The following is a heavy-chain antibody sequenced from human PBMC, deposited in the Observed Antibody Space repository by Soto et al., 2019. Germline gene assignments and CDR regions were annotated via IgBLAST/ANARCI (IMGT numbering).Heavy chain of an antibody. V-gene: IGHV5-51*01. J-gene: IGHJ4*02. D-gene: IGHD3-10*01. CDR1: GYSFTAYW. CDR3: ARHKGLGGNSVHFDY. Sequence: GESLKISCKGSGYSFTAYWIGWVRQMPGKGLEWVGIIYAGDSDTQYSPSFQGQVTISADRSTSTAYLQWSSLKASDTAIYYCARHKGLGGNSVHFDYCGQGTLVTVYS. CDR2: IYAGDSDT.